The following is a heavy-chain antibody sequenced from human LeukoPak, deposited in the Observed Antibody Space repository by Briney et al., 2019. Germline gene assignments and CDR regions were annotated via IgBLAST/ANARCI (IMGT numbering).Heavy chain of an antibody. Sequence: SETLSLTCTVSGGSISSYYWSWIRQPAGKGLEWIGRIYTSGSTNYNPSLKSRVTISVDKSKNQFSLKLSSVTAADTAVYYCAREGWEPLRAFDIWGQGTMVTVPS. J-gene: IGHJ3*02. CDR2: IYTSGST. V-gene: IGHV4-4*07. CDR3: AREGWEPLRAFDI. D-gene: IGHD1-26*01. CDR1: GGSISSYY.